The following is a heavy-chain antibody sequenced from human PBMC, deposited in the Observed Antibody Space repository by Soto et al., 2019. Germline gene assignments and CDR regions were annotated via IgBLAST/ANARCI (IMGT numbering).Heavy chain of an antibody. CDR3: ARHKYCSGGSCRKNWFDP. D-gene: IGHD2-15*01. J-gene: IGHJ5*02. CDR2: IYDDGSA. CDR1: GGSISSSY. V-gene: IGHV4-59*01. Sequence: SATLSLPCTVSGGSISSSYWSWIRQPPGKGLEWLAYIYDDGSANYNPSLKSRATISLDMSKNQFSLKLTSVTAADTAVYYCARHKYCSGGSCRKNWFDPCGQGTLVTVSS.